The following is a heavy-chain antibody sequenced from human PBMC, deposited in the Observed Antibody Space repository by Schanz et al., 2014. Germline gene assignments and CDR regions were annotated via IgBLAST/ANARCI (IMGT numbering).Heavy chain of an antibody. CDR1: GYSFISHA. J-gene: IGHJ6*02. Sequence: QVQLVQSGAEVKKPGASVKVSCKASGYSFISHAIHWVRQAPGQRLEWMGWINAANGNTRYSQKFQGRVTITRDTATSTSYMELTSLRSEDTAVYFCARDLTVDTGYVVHDYYYGMDVWGQGTTVTVSS. V-gene: IGHV1-3*01. CDR2: INAANGNT. D-gene: IGHD5-12*01. CDR3: ARDLTVDTGYVVHDYYYGMDV.